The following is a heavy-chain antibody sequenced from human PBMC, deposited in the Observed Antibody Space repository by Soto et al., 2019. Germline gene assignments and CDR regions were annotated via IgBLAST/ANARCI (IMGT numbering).Heavy chain of an antibody. Sequence: GASVKVSCKASGGTFSSYAISWVRQAPGQGLEWMGGIIPIFGTANYAQKFQGRVTITADESTSTAYMELSSLRSEDTAVYYCASHSSGWPRLWGQGTLVTVSS. CDR1: GGTFSSYA. CDR3: ASHSSGWPRL. J-gene: IGHJ4*02. D-gene: IGHD6-19*01. CDR2: IIPIFGTA. V-gene: IGHV1-69*13.